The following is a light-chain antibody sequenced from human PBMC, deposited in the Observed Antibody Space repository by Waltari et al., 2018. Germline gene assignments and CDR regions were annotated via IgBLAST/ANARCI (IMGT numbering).Light chain of an antibody. CDR1: SSDVGGHNY. Sequence: QSALTQPPSASGSPGQSVTISCTGTSSDVGGHNYVSWYQQHPGKAPKLMIYEVSNRPSGVPDRFAGSKSGNTAALSVSGLQAEDEADYYCSSYAGNNNLVVFGGGTKLTVL. J-gene: IGLJ2*01. CDR3: SSYAGNNNLVV. V-gene: IGLV2-8*01. CDR2: EVS.